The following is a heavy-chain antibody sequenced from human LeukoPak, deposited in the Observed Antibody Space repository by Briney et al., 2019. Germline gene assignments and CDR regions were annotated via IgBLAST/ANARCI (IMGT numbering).Heavy chain of an antibody. CDR2: IYSGGST. J-gene: IGHJ4*02. V-gene: IGHV3-66*01. CDR1: GFTVSSNY. CDR3: AILRG. Sequence: GGSLRLSCAASGFTVSSNYMTWVRQAPGKGLEWVSLIYSGGSTSYADSVRGRFTISRDNAKNSLYLQLNSLRAEDTALYYCAILRGWGQGTLVTVSS.